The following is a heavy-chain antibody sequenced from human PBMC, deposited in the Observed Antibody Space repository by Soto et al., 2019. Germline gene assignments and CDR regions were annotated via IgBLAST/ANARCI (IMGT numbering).Heavy chain of an antibody. CDR1: GGTFSSYA. V-gene: IGHV1-69*01. CDR3: ARDRHSSSWYIERWFDP. J-gene: IGHJ5*02. D-gene: IGHD6-13*01. CDR2: IIPIFGTA. Sequence: QVQLVQSGAEVTKPGSSVKVSCKASGGTFSSYAISWVRQAPGQGLEWMGGIIPIFGTANYAQKFQGRVTITADESTSTAYMELSSLRSEDTAVYYCARDRHSSSWYIERWFDPWGQGTLVTVSS.